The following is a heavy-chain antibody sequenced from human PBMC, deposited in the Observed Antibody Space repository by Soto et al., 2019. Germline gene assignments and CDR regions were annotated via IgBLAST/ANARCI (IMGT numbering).Heavy chain of an antibody. D-gene: IGHD1-1*01. CDR2: IRSSNGNT. J-gene: IGHJ6*02. V-gene: IGHV3-21*01. CDR3: ARSTSLGGMDV. CDR1: GFRFTSYS. Sequence: EVQLVESGGGLVKPGGSLRLSCATSGFRFTSYSMNWVRQAPGEGLEWVSAIRSSNGNTYYTESVKGRFTISRDIAKNSLHLQMIGLRAEDTAVYYCARSTSLGGMDVWGQGTTVTVSS.